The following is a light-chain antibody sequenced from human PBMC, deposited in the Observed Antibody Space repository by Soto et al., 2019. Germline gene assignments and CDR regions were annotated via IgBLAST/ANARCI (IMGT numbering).Light chain of an antibody. CDR2: GAS. CDR3: QQRSNWPLT. Sequence: EIVLTQSPDTLSLSPGERATLSCRTSQSVSSNYLAWYQQKPAQAPRLLIYGASSRATGIPDRFSGSGSGTDFTLTISSLEPEDFAVYYCQQRSNWPLTFGGGTKVEIK. J-gene: IGKJ4*01. CDR1: QSVSSNY. V-gene: IGKV3D-20*02.